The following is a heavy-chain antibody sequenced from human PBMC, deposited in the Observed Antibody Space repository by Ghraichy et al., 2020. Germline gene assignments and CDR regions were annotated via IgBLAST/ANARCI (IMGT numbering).Heavy chain of an antibody. Sequence: GGSLRLSCAASGFTFSIHGFYWVCQAPGKGLEYVSAIGADGVTIYYGNSVTGRFTISRDNPKNTLYLQMGSLRAEDTAVYYCARVKGTSGHDAFDVWGQGTMVTVSS. D-gene: IGHD6-19*01. CDR2: IGADGVTI. J-gene: IGHJ3*01. CDR3: ARVKGTSGHDAFDV. CDR1: GFTFSIHG. V-gene: IGHV3-64*01.